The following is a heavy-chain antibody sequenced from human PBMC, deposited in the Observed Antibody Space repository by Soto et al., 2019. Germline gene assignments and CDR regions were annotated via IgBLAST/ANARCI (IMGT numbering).Heavy chain of an antibody. V-gene: IGHV4-34*01. CDR1: GGSFSGYY. J-gene: IGHJ2*01. Sequence: SETLSLTCAVYGGSFSGYYWSWIRQPPGKGLEWIGSIYYSGSTYYNPSLKSRVTISVDTSKNQFSLKLSSVTAADTAVYYCARHRRDYYGSGTPAHFDLWGRGTLVTVSS. CDR2: IYYSGST. CDR3: ARHRRDYYGSGTPAHFDL. D-gene: IGHD3-10*01.